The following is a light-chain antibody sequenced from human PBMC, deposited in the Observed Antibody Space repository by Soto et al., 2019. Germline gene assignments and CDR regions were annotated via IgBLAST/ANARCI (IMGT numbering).Light chain of an antibody. Sequence: EIVLTQSPGTLSLSPGERATLSCRASQSVSSSYLAWYQQKPGQAPRLLIYGASSRATGTPDRFSGSGSGTDFTLTINRLEPEDFALYYCQQYGSSPPTFGQGTKVDTK. CDR2: GAS. J-gene: IGKJ1*01. CDR3: QQYGSSPPT. V-gene: IGKV3-20*01. CDR1: QSVSSSY.